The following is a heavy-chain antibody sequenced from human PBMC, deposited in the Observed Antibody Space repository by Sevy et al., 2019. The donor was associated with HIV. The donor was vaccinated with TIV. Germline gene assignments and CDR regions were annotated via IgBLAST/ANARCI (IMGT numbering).Heavy chain of an antibody. J-gene: IGHJ4*02. Sequence: GGSLRLSCAASGFTFSSYAMHWVRQAPGKGLEWVAVISYDGSNKYYTDSVKGRFTISRDNSNNTLYLQMNSLRPEDTALYYCASPHYYDSSGYYYGIDYWGQETLVTVSS. V-gene: IGHV3-30-3*01. CDR2: ISYDGSNK. D-gene: IGHD3-22*01. CDR1: GFTFSSYA. CDR3: ASPHYYDSSGYYYGIDY.